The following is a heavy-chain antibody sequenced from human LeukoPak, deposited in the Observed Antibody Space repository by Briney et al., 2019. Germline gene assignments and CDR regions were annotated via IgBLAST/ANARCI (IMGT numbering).Heavy chain of an antibody. Sequence: SETLSLTCNVSGGSISSYYWSWIRQPAGKGQEWLGHIYNSGSTNYNPSLKGRVTMSVATSKNQFSLHLSSVTAADTAVYYCARSAFLVTAPGLYYFDYWGQGTLVAVSS. CDR3: ARSAFLVTAPGLYYFDY. CDR2: IYNSGST. D-gene: IGHD6-13*01. CDR1: GGSISSYY. J-gene: IGHJ4*02. V-gene: IGHV4-4*07.